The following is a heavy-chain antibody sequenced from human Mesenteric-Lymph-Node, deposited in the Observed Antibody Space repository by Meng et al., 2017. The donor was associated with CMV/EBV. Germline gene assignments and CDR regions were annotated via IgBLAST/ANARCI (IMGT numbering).Heavy chain of an antibody. J-gene: IGHJ6*02. Sequence: SETLSLTCTVSGGSISSYYWSWIRQPPGGLEWIGYIYYSGSTNYNPSLKSRVTISVDTSKNQFSLKLSSVTAADTAVYYCAGCDSSSWYRYYYYGMDVWGQGTTVTVSS. V-gene: IGHV4-59*01. CDR1: GGSISSYY. CDR3: AGCDSSSWYRYYYYGMDV. D-gene: IGHD6-13*01. CDR2: IYYSGST.